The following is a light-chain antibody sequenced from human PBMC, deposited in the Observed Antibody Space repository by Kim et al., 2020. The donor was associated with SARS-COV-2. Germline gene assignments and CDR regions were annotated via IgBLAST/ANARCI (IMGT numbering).Light chain of an antibody. J-gene: IGLJ2*01. CDR3: NSYTSSSTI. CDR2: DVS. Sequence: QSALTQPASVSGSHGQSITISCTGTSSDVGGYNYVSWYQQHPGKAPKLMIYDVSNRPSGVSNRFSGSKSGNTASLTISGLQAEDEADYYCNSYTSSSTIFGGGTQLTVL. V-gene: IGLV2-14*03. CDR1: SSDVGGYNY.